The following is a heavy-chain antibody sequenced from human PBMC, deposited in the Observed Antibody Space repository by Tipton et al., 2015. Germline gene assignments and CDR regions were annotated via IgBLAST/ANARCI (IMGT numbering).Heavy chain of an antibody. CDR2: IYYNGNT. Sequence: GLVKPSETLSLSCSVSGGSISNYFWGWIRQPPGKGLEWIGNIYYNGNTNYNASLRSRVTISLDTSKNQFSLELTSVTAADTAVYYCACQDYDSLTRDYQTVDYWGQGTLVTVSS. J-gene: IGHJ4*02. V-gene: IGHV4-59*01. CDR3: ACQDYDSLTRDYQTVDY. CDR1: GGSISNYF. D-gene: IGHD3-9*01.